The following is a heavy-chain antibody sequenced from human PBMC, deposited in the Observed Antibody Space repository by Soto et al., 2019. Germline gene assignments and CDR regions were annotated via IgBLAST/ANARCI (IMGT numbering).Heavy chain of an antibody. CDR1: GFPFSSYA. D-gene: IGHD2-15*01. J-gene: IGHJ4*02. V-gene: IGHV3-30-3*01. Sequence: PGGSLRLSCAASGFPFSSYAMHWVRQAPGKGLEWVAVISYDGSNKYYADSVKGRFTISRDNSKNTLYLQMNSLRAEDTAVYYCANTQEATPDYWGQGTLVTVSS. CDR3: ANTQEATPDY. CDR2: ISYDGSNK.